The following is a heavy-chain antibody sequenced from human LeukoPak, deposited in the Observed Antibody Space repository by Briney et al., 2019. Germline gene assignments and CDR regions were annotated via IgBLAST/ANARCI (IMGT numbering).Heavy chain of an antibody. CDR3: ARANALYCSSTSCLFDY. V-gene: IGHV1-2*02. Sequence: GASVMVSCKASGYTFTGYYMHWVRQAPGQGLEWMAWINPNSGGTYYAQNFHDRITMTRDTSISTAYMELSRLRSDDTAIYYCARANALYCSSTSCLFDYWGQGTLVTVSS. D-gene: IGHD2-2*01. CDR1: GYTFTGYY. J-gene: IGHJ4*02. CDR2: INPNSGGT.